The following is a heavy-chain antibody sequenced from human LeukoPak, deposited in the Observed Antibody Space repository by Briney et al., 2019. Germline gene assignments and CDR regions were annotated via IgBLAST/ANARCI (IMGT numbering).Heavy chain of an antibody. Sequence: PSETLSLTCAVYGGSFSGYYWSWIRQPPERGLEWIGEINDSGSTNYNPSLKSRVTISVDTSKNQFSLKLSSVTAADTAVYYCARHSYGSSYYFGLDVWGQGTTVTVSS. V-gene: IGHV4-34*01. CDR2: INDSGST. CDR1: GGSFSGYY. J-gene: IGHJ6*02. CDR3: ARHSYGSSYYFGLDV. D-gene: IGHD5-18*01.